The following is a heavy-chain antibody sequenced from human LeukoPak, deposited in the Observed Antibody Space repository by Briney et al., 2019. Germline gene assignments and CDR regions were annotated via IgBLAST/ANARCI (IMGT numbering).Heavy chain of an antibody. CDR3: ATERYYYGMDV. CDR1: GDTFTSYA. Sequence: SSVKVSCKASGDTFTSYAISWVRQAPGQGLEWMGRIIPIFGIANYAQKFQGRVTITADKSTRTAYMELSSLRSENTAVYYCATERYYYGMDVWGQGTTVTVSS. CDR2: IIPIFGIA. V-gene: IGHV1-69*04. J-gene: IGHJ6*02.